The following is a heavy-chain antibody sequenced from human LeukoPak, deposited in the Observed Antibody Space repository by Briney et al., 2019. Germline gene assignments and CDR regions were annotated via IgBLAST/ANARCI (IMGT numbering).Heavy chain of an antibody. CDR1: GFTFSSYA. V-gene: IGHV3-23*01. D-gene: IGHD6-13*01. J-gene: IGHJ4*02. Sequence: GGSLRLSCAASGFTFSSYAMSWVRQAPGKGLEWVSAISGSGGSTFYADSVKGRFTISRDNSKNTLYLQMNSLRAEDTAVYYCAKDLSDSSRVPGDYWGQGTLVTVSS. CDR2: ISGSGGST. CDR3: AKDLSDSSRVPGDY.